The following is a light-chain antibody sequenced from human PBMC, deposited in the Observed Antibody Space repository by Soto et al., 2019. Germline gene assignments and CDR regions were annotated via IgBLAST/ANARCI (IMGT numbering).Light chain of an antibody. CDR1: SSDVGGYNY. Sequence: QSALTQPASVSGSPGQSITISCTGTSSDVGGYNYVSWYQQHPGKAPKLMIYEVSNRPSGVSNRFSGSKYGNTASLTISGLQAEDEADYYCSSYTSSSTPGVFGTGTKLTVL. J-gene: IGLJ1*01. V-gene: IGLV2-14*01. CDR3: SSYTSSSTPGV. CDR2: EVS.